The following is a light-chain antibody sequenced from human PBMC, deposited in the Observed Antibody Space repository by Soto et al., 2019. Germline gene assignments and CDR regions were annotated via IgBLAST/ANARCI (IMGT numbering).Light chain of an antibody. J-gene: IGKJ4*01. CDR3: QQYKNWPLT. CDR2: GAS. V-gene: IGKV3-15*01. CDR1: QSVSSN. Sequence: EIVMTQSPATLSVSPGERATLSCRASQSVSSNFAWYQRKPGQAPRLLIYGASTRATGIPARFSGSGSGTEFTLTISNLQSEDFAVYYCQQYKNWPLTFSGGTKVEIK.